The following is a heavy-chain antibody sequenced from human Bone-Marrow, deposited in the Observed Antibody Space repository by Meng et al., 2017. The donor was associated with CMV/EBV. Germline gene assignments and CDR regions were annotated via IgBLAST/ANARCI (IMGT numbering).Heavy chain of an antibody. CDR1: GSLRGYS. V-gene: IGHV4-34*01. CDR3: ARTGVLTYPLLYKHFQH. D-gene: IGHD2-2*02. CDR2: VNHSCST. Sequence: GSLRGYSRHSIRQPPGKRLYLIWQVNHSCSTNHNPSLTSPVPISIHTSTTQFSLKLTSVTAADPAVYYCARTGVLTYPLLYKHFQHWGQGTLVTVSS. J-gene: IGHJ1*01.